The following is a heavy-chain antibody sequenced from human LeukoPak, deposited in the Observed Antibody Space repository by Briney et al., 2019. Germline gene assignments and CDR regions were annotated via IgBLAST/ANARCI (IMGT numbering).Heavy chain of an antibody. V-gene: IGHV4-34*01. CDR2: INHSGSA. CDR1: GGSFSGYY. D-gene: IGHD3-10*01. Sequence: SETLSLTYAVYGGSFSGYYCSWIRQPPGKGLEWIGEINHSGSANYNPSLKSRVTISVDTSKNQFSLKLSSVTAADTAVYYCARLYYYGSGSYSDAFDIWGQGTMVTVSS. J-gene: IGHJ3*02. CDR3: ARLYYYGSGSYSDAFDI.